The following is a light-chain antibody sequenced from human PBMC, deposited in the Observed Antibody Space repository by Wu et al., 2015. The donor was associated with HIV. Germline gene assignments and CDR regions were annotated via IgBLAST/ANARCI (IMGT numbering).Light chain of an antibody. J-gene: IGKJ1*01. CDR2: DAS. Sequence: RASQSISTNLGLVPREKPGTXLPRLLIYDASTRATWVSQPGSVAVGSGTEFTLTINNMQSEDFAAYYCQQYNNWPRTFGQGTKVEIK. CDR3: QQYNNWPRT. V-gene: IGKV3-15*01. CDR1: QSISTN.